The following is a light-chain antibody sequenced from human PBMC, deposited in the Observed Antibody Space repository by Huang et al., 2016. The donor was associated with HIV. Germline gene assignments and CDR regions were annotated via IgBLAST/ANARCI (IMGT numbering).Light chain of an antibody. V-gene: IGKV4-1*01. J-gene: IGKJ1*01. CDR3: QQHYGRQST. CDR2: LAS. CDR1: QSLLYRSNNKHY. Sequence: IVMTQSPESLAVSLGERASINCKSSQSLLYRSNNKHYLAWYQKKQGHPPSLLIYLASVLDGGVPEHFSGGGSGTNFTLTINSLQADDVAVYYCQQHYGRQSTFGQGT.